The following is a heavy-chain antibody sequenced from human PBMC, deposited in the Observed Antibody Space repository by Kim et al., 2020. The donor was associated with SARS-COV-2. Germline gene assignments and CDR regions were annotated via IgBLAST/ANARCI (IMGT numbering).Heavy chain of an antibody. CDR2: INYSGST. J-gene: IGHJ5*01. D-gene: IGHD3-22*01. CDR1: GGSFSGYY. V-gene: IGHV4-34*01. Sequence: SETLSLTCAVYGGSFSGYYWSWIRQPPGKGLEWIGEINYSGSTNYNPSLKLRVTIPVDTSKNQFSLKLSSVIAADTAVYYCARDVGWDYYDSSGYLTAWG. CDR3: ARDVGWDYYDSSGYLTA.